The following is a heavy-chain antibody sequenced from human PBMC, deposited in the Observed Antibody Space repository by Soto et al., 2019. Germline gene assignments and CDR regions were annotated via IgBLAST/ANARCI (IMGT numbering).Heavy chain of an antibody. V-gene: IGHV3-74*01. CDR3: ARPPGYNDGGDY. J-gene: IGHJ4*02. D-gene: IGHD6-25*01. Sequence: GGSLRLSCAASGFTFISYWMHWVLQAPGKGLGWVSRINSDGSSTSYADSVKGRFTISRDNAKNTLYLQMNSLRAEDTAVYYCARPPGYNDGGDYWGQGTLVTVSS. CDR1: GFTFISYW. CDR2: INSDGSST.